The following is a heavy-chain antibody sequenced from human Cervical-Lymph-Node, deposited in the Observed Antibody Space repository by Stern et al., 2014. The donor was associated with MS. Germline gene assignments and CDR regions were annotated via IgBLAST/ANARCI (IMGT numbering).Heavy chain of an antibody. Sequence: QLQLQESGPGLVKPSETLSLTCTVSGGSISSSTYYWGWIRQPPGKGLEWIVNIYYSGDTYYNPSLKSRVPISVDTSKNQFSLNLSSATAADTAVYYCAIQRRVEMAIDYWGQGTLVTVSS. CDR2: IYYSGDT. CDR1: GGSISSSTYY. V-gene: IGHV4-39*01. J-gene: IGHJ4*02. CDR3: AIQRRVEMAIDY. D-gene: IGHD5-24*01.